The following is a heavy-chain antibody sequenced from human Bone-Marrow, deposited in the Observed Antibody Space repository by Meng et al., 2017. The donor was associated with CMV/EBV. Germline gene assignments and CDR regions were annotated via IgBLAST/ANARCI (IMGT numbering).Heavy chain of an antibody. Sequence: ASVKVSCKASGYTFTSYDINWVRQATGQGLEWMGWINPNSGGTNYAQKFQGRVTMTRDTSISTAYMELSRLRSDDTAVYYCARETYSNYLSLAHYYYYGMDVWGQGTTVTVSS. D-gene: IGHD4-11*01. CDR2: INPNSGGT. J-gene: IGHJ6*02. CDR1: GYTFTSYD. V-gene: IGHV1-2*02. CDR3: ARETYSNYLSLAHYYYYGMDV.